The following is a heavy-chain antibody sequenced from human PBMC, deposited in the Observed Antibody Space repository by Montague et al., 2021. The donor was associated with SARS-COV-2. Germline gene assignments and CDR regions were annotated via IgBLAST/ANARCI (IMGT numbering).Heavy chain of an antibody. CDR1: GGSISSGGYY. CDR3: ARVSVEMATMGVYDYYGMDV. CDR2: IYYSGST. J-gene: IGHJ6*02. V-gene: IGHV4-31*03. D-gene: IGHD5-24*01. Sequence: TLSLTCTVSGGSISSGGYYWSWIRQHPGKGLVWIGYIYYSGSTYYNPSLKSRVTISVDTSKNQFSLKLSSVTAAATAVYYCARVSVEMATMGVYDYYGMDVWGQGTTVTVSS.